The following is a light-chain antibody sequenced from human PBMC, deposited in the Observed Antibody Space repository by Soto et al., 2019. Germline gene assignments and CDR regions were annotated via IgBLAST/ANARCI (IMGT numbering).Light chain of an antibody. CDR1: QSISTS. V-gene: IGKV1-39*01. Sequence: DIQMTQSPTSLSASVGDRVTLTCRASQSISTSLNWFQQKPGKAPELLIFAASNLRAGVPSRFSGSGSGTDFTLTISSLQPEDFATYYWQQSYSTPRFTFGQGTKLEI. CDR2: AAS. CDR3: QQSYSTPRFT. J-gene: IGKJ2*01.